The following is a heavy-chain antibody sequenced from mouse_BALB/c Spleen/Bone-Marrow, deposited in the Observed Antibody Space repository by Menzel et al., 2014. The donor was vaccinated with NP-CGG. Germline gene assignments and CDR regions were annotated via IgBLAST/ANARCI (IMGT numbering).Heavy chain of an antibody. V-gene: IGHV14-3*02. D-gene: IGHD1-1*01. Sequence: LQQPGAELVKPGASVKLSCTASGFNIKDTYMHWVKERPEQGLEWIGRIDPANGNTKYDPKFQGKATITADTSSNTAYLQLSSLTSEDTAVYYCVYGRDWYFDVWGAGTTVTVSS. CDR2: IDPANGNT. J-gene: IGHJ1*01. CDR3: VYGRDWYFDV. CDR1: GFNIKDTY.